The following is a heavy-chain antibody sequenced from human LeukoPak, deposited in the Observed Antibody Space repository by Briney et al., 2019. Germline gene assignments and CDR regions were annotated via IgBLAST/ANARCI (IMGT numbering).Heavy chain of an antibody. J-gene: IGHJ6*04. CDR3: ARDSSGYDSYYGMDV. CDR2: IYHSGRT. Sequence: SGTLSLTCAVSGGSISSSNWWSWVRQPPGKGLEWIGEIYHSGRTNYNPSLKSRVTISVDKSKNQFSLKLSSVTAADTAVYYCARDSSGYDSYYGMDVWGKGTTVTVSS. V-gene: IGHV4-4*02. CDR1: GGSISSSNW. D-gene: IGHD5-12*01.